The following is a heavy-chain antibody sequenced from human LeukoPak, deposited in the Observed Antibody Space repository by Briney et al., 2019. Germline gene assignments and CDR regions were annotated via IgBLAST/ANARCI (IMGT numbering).Heavy chain of an antibody. D-gene: IGHD6-19*01. CDR2: ISTSSSYI. CDR1: GFTLSSSI. V-gene: IGHV3-21*01. Sequence: PGGSLRLSCAASGFTLSSSIMIWLRQAPGKGLEWVSTISTSSSYIYYADSVKGRFTISRDNGKNSLYLQMSSLRAEDTAVYYCPRSKVAATSTYCGQGTLVAVSS. J-gene: IGHJ4*01. CDR3: PRSKVAATSTY.